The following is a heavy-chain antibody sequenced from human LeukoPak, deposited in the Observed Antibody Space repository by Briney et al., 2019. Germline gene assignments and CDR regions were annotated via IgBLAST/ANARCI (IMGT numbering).Heavy chain of an antibody. D-gene: IGHD3-10*01. Sequence: ASVKVSCKVSGYTLTELSMHWVRQAPGKGLEWMGGFDPEDGETIYALKFQGRVTMTEDTSTDTAYMELSSLRSEDTAVYYCATDGYYYGSGSSNWFDPWGQGTLVTVSS. V-gene: IGHV1-24*01. CDR2: FDPEDGET. CDR3: ATDGYYYGSGSSNWFDP. J-gene: IGHJ5*02. CDR1: GYTLTELS.